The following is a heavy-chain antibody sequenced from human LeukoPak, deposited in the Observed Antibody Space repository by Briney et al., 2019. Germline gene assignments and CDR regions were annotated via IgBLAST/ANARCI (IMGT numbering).Heavy chain of an antibody. J-gene: IGHJ4*02. D-gene: IGHD3-22*01. Sequence: SETLSLTCAVYGGSFSGYYWSWIRQPPGKGLEWIGEINHSGSTNYNLSLKSRVTISVDTSKNQFSLKLSSVTAADTAVYYCARVGMAHYYDSSGYYPSYFDYWGQGTLVTVSS. V-gene: IGHV4-34*01. CDR1: GGSFSGYY. CDR3: ARVGMAHYYDSSGYYPSYFDY. CDR2: INHSGST.